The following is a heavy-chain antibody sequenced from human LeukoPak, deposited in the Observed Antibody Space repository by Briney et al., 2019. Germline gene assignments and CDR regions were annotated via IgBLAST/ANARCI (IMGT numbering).Heavy chain of an antibody. D-gene: IGHD6-13*01. Sequence: GGSLRLSCAASGFSFSSYAMHCVRQAPGKGLEHVSGINSNGGSTYYAKSVKGRFTISRDNSKNTLYLQMGSLSAEDMAVYYCARVAAAGTGKWFDTWGQGTLVTVSS. CDR3: ARVAAAGTGKWFDT. CDR1: GFSFSSYA. CDR2: INSNGGST. J-gene: IGHJ5*02. V-gene: IGHV3-64*01.